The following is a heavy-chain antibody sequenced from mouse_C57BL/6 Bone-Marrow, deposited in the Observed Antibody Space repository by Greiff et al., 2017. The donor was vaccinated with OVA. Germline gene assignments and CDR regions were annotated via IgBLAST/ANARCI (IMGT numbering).Heavy chain of an antibody. CDR1: GFTFSDYG. V-gene: IGHV5-17*01. CDR2: ISSGSSSI. CDR3: ARDYYGNYVRFAY. Sequence: EVKLMESGGGLVKPGGSLKLSCAASGFTFSDYGMHWVRQAPEKGLEWVAYISSGSSSIYYADTVKGRFTISRDNAKNTLCLQMTSLRSEDTAMYYCARDYYGNYVRFAYWGQGTLVTVSA. J-gene: IGHJ3*01. D-gene: IGHD2-1*01.